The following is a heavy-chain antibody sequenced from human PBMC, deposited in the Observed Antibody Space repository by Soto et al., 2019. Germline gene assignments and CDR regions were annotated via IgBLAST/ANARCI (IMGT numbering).Heavy chain of an antibody. CDR1: GFTFSSYA. CDR3: AKRTAMVDYYYYYGMDV. Sequence: GGSLRLSCAASGFTFSSYAMSWVRQAPGKGLEWVSAISGSGGSTYYADSVKGRFTISRDNSKNTLYLQMNSLRAEDTAVYYCAKRTAMVDYYYYYGMDVWGQGTTVTVSS. J-gene: IGHJ6*02. D-gene: IGHD5-18*01. CDR2: ISGSGGST. V-gene: IGHV3-23*01.